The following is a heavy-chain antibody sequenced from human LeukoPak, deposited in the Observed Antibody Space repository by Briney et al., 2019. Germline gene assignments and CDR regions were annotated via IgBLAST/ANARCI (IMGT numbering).Heavy chain of an antibody. CDR1: GFTFDDYA. Sequence: GRSLRLSCAASGFTFDDYAMHWVRQAPGKGLEWVSGISWNSGSIGYADSVKGRFTISRDNAKNSLYLQMNSLRAEDTAVYYCAIDSSSWYRGYWGQGTLVTVSS. CDR3: AIDSSSWYRGY. V-gene: IGHV3-9*01. CDR2: ISWNSGSI. D-gene: IGHD6-13*01. J-gene: IGHJ4*02.